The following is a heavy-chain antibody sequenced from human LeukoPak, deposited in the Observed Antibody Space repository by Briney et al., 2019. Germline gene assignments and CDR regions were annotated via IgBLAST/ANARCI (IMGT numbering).Heavy chain of an antibody. V-gene: IGHV4-34*01. J-gene: IGHJ4*02. CDR3: ASGGWYRGY. D-gene: IGHD6-19*01. CDR2: INHSGST. CDR1: GGSFSGYY. Sequence: SETLSLTCAVYGGSFSGYYWTWIRQPPGKGLEWIGEINHSGSTNYNPSLKSRVTTSVDTSKNQFSLKLRSVTAADTAVYYCASGGWYRGYWGQGTLVTVSS.